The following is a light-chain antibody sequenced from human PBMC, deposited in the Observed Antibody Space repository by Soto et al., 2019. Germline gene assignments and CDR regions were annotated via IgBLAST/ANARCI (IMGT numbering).Light chain of an antibody. CDR3: QQYSSFSRT. CDR2: DAS. CDR1: QTISSW. Sequence: DIHMTQSPSTLSASVGDRVTITCRASQTISSWLAWYQQKPGKAPKLLIYDASNLQSGIPSRLSGSGSGTEFSLTISSLQPDDFATFYCQQYSSFSRTFGQGTKVDIK. V-gene: IGKV1-5*01. J-gene: IGKJ1*01.